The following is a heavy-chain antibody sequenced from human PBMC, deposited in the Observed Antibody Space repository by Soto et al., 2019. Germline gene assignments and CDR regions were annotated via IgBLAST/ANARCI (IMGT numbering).Heavy chain of an antibody. V-gene: IGHV3-23*01. CDR2: ISGSGGST. D-gene: IGHD1-1*01. CDR3: AKRPWNDNDAFDI. Sequence: EVQLLESGGGLVQPGGSLRLSCAASGFTFSSYAMSWVRQAPGKGLEWVSAISGSGGSTYYADSVKGRVTISRDNSKNTLYLQMNSLRAEDTAVYYCAKRPWNDNDAFDIWGQGTMVTVSS. J-gene: IGHJ3*02. CDR1: GFTFSSYA.